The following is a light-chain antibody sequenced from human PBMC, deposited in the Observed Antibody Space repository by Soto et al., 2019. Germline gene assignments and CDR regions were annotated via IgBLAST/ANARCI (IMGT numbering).Light chain of an antibody. V-gene: IGKV1-27*01. CDR3: QSYESAPIT. CDR2: AAS. Sequence: DIQMTQSPSSLSASVGDRVTITCRASQDISNYLAWLQQKPGKVPKLLISAASTLQSGVPSRFSGSGSGTVFTLTITSLQPDDFATYYCQSYESAPITFGQGTRLEIK. CDR1: QDISNY. J-gene: IGKJ5*01.